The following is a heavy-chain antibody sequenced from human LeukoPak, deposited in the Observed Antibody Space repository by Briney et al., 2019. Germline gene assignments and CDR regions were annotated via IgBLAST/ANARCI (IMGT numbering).Heavy chain of an antibody. CDR2: IHYGGST. Sequence: NSSETLSLTCTVSGGSISGDYYWTWFRQPPGKGLEWIGFIHYGGSTNYNPSLKSRLTISVDTSKNQFSLKLTSLTAADTAVYYCARDLSLSLVRGIIISGLDPWGQGTLVTVSS. D-gene: IGHD3-10*01. V-gene: IGHV4-61*08. CDR1: GGSISGDYY. CDR3: ARDLSLSLVRGIIISGLDP. J-gene: IGHJ5*02.